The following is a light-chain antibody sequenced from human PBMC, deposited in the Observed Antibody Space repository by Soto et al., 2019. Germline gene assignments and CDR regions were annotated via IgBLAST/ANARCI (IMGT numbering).Light chain of an antibody. CDR2: RNN. CDR1: SPNLGSNY. Sequence: QAVVTQAPSASGAPGQTVTISCSGSSPNLGSNYVYWYQQFPGAAPKLLILRNNQRPSGVPDRFSASKSGTSASLAISGLRSEDEADYHCAAWDDSLKSVVFGGGTKLTVL. V-gene: IGLV1-47*01. J-gene: IGLJ2*01. CDR3: AAWDDSLKSVV.